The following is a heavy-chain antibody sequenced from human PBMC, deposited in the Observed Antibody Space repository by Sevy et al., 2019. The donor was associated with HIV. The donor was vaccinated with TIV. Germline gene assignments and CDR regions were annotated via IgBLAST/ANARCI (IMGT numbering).Heavy chain of an antibody. CDR1: GGSIDSGDYY. CDR3: ARAPPGTVRDPYYFDY. CDR2: IYYSGRA. J-gene: IGHJ4*02. V-gene: IGHV4-31*03. D-gene: IGHD4-4*01. Sequence: SETLSLTCTVSGGSIDSGDYYWSWIRQHPGKGLEWIGYIYYSGRAYYNPSLKSRVTISVDTSKMKHCSLNLRSVTAPDTAVYYCARAPPGTVRDPYYFDYWGQGTPVTVSS.